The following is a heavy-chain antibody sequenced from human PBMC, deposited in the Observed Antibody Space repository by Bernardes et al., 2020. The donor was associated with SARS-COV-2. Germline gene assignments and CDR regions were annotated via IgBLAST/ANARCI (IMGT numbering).Heavy chain of an antibody. Sequence: RGSLRLPCAASGFTVTKNYMSWVRQAPGQGLEWVSHIYDGGRPYYADSVRGRFAISRDNSKNTFNLEVNNLRVEDTGVYYCAVRISGCVYWGKGTLLTVSS. CDR1: GFTVTKNY. J-gene: IGHJ4*02. V-gene: IGHV3-66*01. CDR2: IYDGGRP. CDR3: AVRISGCVY. D-gene: IGHD2-21*01.